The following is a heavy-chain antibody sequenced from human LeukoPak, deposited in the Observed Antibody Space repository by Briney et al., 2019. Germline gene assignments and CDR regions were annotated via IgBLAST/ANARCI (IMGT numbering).Heavy chain of an antibody. CDR2: ISVSGFST. Sequence: GGSLRLSCAASGFTFSTYAMNWVRQAPGKGLEWVSVISVSGFSTYYADSVKGRFTISRDTSKNTLYLQMNSLRAEDTAVYYCAELGITMIGGVWGKGTTVTISS. CDR1: GFTFSTYA. D-gene: IGHD3-10*02. CDR3: AELGITMIGGV. J-gene: IGHJ6*04. V-gene: IGHV3-23*01.